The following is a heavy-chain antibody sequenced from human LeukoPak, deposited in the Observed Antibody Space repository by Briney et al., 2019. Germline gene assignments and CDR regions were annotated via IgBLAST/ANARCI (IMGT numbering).Heavy chain of an antibody. V-gene: IGHV5-51*01. D-gene: IGHD3-22*01. CDR2: IYPGDSDT. CDR3: SRPYDSSGYLNDAFDI. J-gene: IGHJ3*02. CDR1: GCHFTSYW. Sequence: GGSLQISWKGSGCHFTSYWIGWVRQMPGKGLGGMGIIYPGDSDTRYSPSFQGQVTISADKSISTAYLQWSSLKASDTAMYYCSRPYDSSGYLNDAFDIWGQGTMVTVSS.